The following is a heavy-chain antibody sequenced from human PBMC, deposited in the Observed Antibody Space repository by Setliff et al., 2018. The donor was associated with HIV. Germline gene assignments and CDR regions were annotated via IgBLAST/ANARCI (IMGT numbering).Heavy chain of an antibody. J-gene: IGHJ1*01. Sequence: SETLSLTCGVYGESLSGDYWTWIRQPPAKGLEWMGYMYYSGSTNYNPSLKSRVTISGDTSKNQFSLKLTSVTAADTAVYYCARHVSGSYHSPFQHWGQGALVTVSS. CDR3: ARHVSGSYHSPFQH. D-gene: IGHD1-26*01. V-gene: IGHV4-59*08. CDR2: MYYSGST. CDR1: GESLSGDY.